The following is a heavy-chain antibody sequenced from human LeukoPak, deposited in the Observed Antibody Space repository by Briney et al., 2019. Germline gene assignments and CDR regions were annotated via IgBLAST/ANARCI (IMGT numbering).Heavy chain of an antibody. V-gene: IGHV4-59*01. Sequence: KTSETLSLTCTVSGGSISSYYWSWIRQPPGKGLEWIGYIYYSGSTNSDPSLKSRVTISVDTSKNQFSLKLSSVTAADTAVYYCARGGYSYGFSFDYWGQGTLVTVS. CDR3: ARGGYSYGFSFDY. J-gene: IGHJ4*02. CDR2: IYYSGST. CDR1: GGSISSYY. D-gene: IGHD5-18*01.